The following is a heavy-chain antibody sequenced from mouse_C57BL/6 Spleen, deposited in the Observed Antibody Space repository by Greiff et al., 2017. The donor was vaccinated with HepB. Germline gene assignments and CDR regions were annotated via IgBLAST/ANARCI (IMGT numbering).Heavy chain of an antibody. CDR3: ARWGTTVVATGYFDY. CDR1: GYTFTSYW. Sequence: VQLQQPGAELVMPGASVKLSCKASGYTFTSYWMHWVKQRPGQGLEWIGEIDPSDSYTNYNQKFKGKSTLTVDKSSSTAYMQLSSLTSEDSAVYYCARWGTTVVATGYFDYWGKGTTLTVSS. D-gene: IGHD1-1*01. J-gene: IGHJ2*01. CDR2: IDPSDSYT. V-gene: IGHV1-69*01.